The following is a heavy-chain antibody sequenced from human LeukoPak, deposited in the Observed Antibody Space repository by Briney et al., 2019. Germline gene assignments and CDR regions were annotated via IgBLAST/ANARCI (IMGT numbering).Heavy chain of an antibody. CDR2: IYYSGST. D-gene: IGHD6-6*01. CDR3: ARLGSSSSVYVDY. Sequence: GSLRLSCAASGFTFSSSAMSWIRQPPGKGLEWIGSIYYSGSTYYNPSLKGRVTISVDTSKNQFSLKLSSVTAADTAVYYCARLGSSSSVYVDYWGQGTLVTVSS. J-gene: IGHJ4*02. V-gene: IGHV4-39*01. CDR1: GFTFSSSA.